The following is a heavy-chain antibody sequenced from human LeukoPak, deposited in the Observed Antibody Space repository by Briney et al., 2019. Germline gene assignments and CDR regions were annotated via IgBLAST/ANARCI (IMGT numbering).Heavy chain of an antibody. D-gene: IGHD6-13*01. CDR2: ISSSGSTV. J-gene: IGHJ4*02. Sequence: GGSLRLSCVSSGFTFNSYSMNWVRQAPGKGLEWVSYISSSGSTVYYADSVKGRFTISRDNAKNSLFLQMNSLRVEDTAVYYCARISPSAGDFWGQGTLVTVSS. CDR1: GFTFNSYS. CDR3: ARISPSAGDF. V-gene: IGHV3-48*01.